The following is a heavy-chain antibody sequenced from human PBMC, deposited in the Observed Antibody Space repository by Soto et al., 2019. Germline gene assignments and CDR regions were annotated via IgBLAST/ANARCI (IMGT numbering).Heavy chain of an antibody. CDR3: VIAHVLGLPKWFDP. V-gene: IGHV1-2*02. D-gene: IGHD2-8*01. CDR1: GYIFSANY. CDR2: INPHSGAT. Sequence: ASVQVSCTASGYIFSANYIHWVRQAPGQGLEWLGWINPHSGATNYAQKFLGRVTMSADTSASTAYMDLARLKSDDTAVYYCVIAHVLGLPKWFDPPGPGTVLTVSS. J-gene: IGHJ5*02.